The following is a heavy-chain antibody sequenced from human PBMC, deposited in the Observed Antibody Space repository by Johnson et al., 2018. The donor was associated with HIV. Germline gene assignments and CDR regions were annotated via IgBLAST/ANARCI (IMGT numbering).Heavy chain of an antibody. CDR3: AKAPYGSGIRPGAFDI. CDR1: GFTFSSYG. D-gene: IGHD3-10*01. CDR2: IRYDGSNK. V-gene: IGHV3-30*02. J-gene: IGHJ3*02. Sequence: QVQLVESGGGVVQPGRSLRLSCAASGFTFSSYGMHWVRQAPGKGLEWVAFIRYDGSNKYYADSVTGRFTISRDNSKTTLYLQMNSLRAEDTAVYYCAKAPYGSGIRPGAFDIWGQGTMVTVSS.